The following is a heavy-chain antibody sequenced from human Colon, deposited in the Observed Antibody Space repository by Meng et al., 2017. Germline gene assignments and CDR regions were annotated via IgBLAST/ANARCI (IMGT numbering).Heavy chain of an antibody. J-gene: IGHJ4*02. D-gene: IGHD3-10*01. V-gene: IGHV4-34*01. CDR2: INHSGST. CDR3: ARSAYYGSGSYRGPSV. Sequence: SETLSLTCAVYGGSFSGYYWSWIRLPPGKGLEWIGEINHSGSTNYNPSLKSRVTISVDTSKNQFSLKLSSVTAADTAVYYCARSAYYGSGSYRGPSVWGQGTLVTVSS. CDR1: GGSFSGYY.